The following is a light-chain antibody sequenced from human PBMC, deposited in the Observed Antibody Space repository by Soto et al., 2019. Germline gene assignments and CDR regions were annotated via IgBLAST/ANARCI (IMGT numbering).Light chain of an antibody. V-gene: IGLV2-14*01. CDR3: SSYTISSTPIV. CDR2: EVS. J-gene: IGLJ1*01. CDR1: SSDVGGYNY. Sequence: QSALTQPASVSGSPGQSITISCTGTSSDVGGYNYVSWYQQHPGKAPKLMIYEVSNRPSGVSNRFSGSKSGNTASLTISGLQAEDEADYYCSSYTISSTPIVFGTGTKLTVL.